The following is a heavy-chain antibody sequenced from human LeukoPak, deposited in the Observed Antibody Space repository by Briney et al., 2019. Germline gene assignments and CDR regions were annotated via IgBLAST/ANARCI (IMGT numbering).Heavy chain of an antibody. Sequence: GGSLRLSCAASGFTLSSYWMTWVRQAPGKGLEWVANIKEDGSEKNYVDSVKGRFTISRDNAKNSLYLQMNSLRAEDTAVYYCARDRGYSGHDYKYYYGMDVGGQGTTVTVSS. CDR1: GFTLSSYW. CDR2: IKEDGSEK. J-gene: IGHJ6*01. CDR3: ARDRGYSGHDYKYYYGMDV. V-gene: IGHV3-7*01. D-gene: IGHD5-12*01.